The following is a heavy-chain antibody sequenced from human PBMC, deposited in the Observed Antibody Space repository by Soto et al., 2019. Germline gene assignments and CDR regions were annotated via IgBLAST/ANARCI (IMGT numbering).Heavy chain of an antibody. CDR1: GGSISSGGYY. D-gene: IGHD5-12*01. CDR2: IYYSGST. J-gene: IGHJ4*02. CDR3: ARCRRDGYIVFPVYFDY. V-gene: IGHV4-31*03. Sequence: PSETLSLTCTVSGGSISSGGYYWSWILHHPGKGLEWIGYIYYSGSTYYNPSLKSRVTISVDTSKNQFSLKLSSVTAADTAVYYCARCRRDGYIVFPVYFDYWGQGTLVTVSS.